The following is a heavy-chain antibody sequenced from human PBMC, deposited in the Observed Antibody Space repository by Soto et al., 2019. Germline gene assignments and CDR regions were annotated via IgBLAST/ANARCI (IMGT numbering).Heavy chain of an antibody. CDR3: ARGYYYGSGSNWFDP. J-gene: IGHJ5*02. CDR1: GGSISSGGYY. V-gene: IGHV4-31*03. D-gene: IGHD3-10*01. Sequence: SETLSLTCIVSGGSISSGGYYWSWIRQHPGKGLEWIGYIYYSGSTYYNPSLKSRVTISVDTSKNQFSLKLSSVTAADTVVYYCARGYYYGSGSNWFDPWGQGTLVTVSS. CDR2: IYYSGST.